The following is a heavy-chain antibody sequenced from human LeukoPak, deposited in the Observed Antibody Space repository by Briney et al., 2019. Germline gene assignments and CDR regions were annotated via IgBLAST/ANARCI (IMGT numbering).Heavy chain of an antibody. CDR3: AREHYFYYMDG. V-gene: IGHV3-7*01. CDR2: VNQGGTEK. Sequence: GGSLRLSCAASGFTFSSQWMSWVRQAPGKGLEWVANVNQGGTEKYYVDSVKGRFTISRDNAENSLYLQMNSLRAEDTATYYCAREHYFYYMDGWGKGTTATVSS. J-gene: IGHJ6*03. CDR1: GFTFSSQW.